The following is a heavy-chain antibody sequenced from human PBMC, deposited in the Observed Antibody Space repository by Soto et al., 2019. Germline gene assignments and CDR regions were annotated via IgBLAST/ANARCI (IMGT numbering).Heavy chain of an antibody. Sequence: PGGSLRLSCVASGFTFSNAWMTWVRQAPGKGLEWVGRIKSKTDGETTDYDAPPKSRFTISRDDSTHTLYLQMDSLKTEDTAENYCFTMGGIRESGYYYCYLMDVWGQGTSVTVSS. CDR1: GFTFSNAW. V-gene: IGHV3-15*01. CDR2: IKSKTDGETT. CDR3: FTMGGIRESGYYYCYLMDV. J-gene: IGHJ6*02. D-gene: IGHD3-16*01.